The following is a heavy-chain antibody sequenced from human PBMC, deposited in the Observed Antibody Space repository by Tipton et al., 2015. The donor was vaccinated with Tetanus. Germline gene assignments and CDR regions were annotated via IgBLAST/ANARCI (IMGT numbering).Heavy chain of an antibody. J-gene: IGHJ4*02. CDR1: GFTFGIYA. Sequence: SLRLSCAGSGFTFGIYAMSWVRQAPGKGLEWVSAISGSGDYTYYADSVKGQFTISRDNSKNTLSLQMNSLRADDTAVYYCAKGGGHSGSWSDYLDSWGQGTLVTVSS. CDR3: AKGGGHSGSWSDYLDS. D-gene: IGHD6-13*01. V-gene: IGHV3-23*01. CDR2: ISGSGDYT.